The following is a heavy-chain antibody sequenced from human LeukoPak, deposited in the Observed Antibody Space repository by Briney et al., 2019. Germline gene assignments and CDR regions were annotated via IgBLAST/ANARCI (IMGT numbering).Heavy chain of an antibody. CDR1: GFTFSSYE. Sequence: PGGSLRLSCAASGFTFSSYEMNWVRQAPGKGLEWVSYIRSSGSTIYYADSVKGRFTISRDNAKKSLYLQMNSLRAEDTAVYYCARGIDPQYESPPYYYGMDVWGQGTTVTVSS. CDR3: ARGIDPQYESPPYYYGMDV. D-gene: IGHD3-22*01. V-gene: IGHV3-48*03. CDR2: IRSSGSTI. J-gene: IGHJ6*02.